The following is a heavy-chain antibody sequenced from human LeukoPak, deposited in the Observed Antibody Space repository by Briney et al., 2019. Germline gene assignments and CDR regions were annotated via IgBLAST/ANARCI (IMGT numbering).Heavy chain of an antibody. J-gene: IGHJ3*02. CDR3: ARDYDSSGYYNYGAFDI. CDR2: LYHSGST. CDR1: GGSISSYY. V-gene: IGHV4-59*01. Sequence: SETLSLTCTVSGGSISSYYWSWIRQPPGKGLEWIGSLYHSGSTYYNPSLKSRVTISVDTSKNQFSLKLSSVTAADTAVYYCARDYDSSGYYNYGAFDIWGQGTMVTVSS. D-gene: IGHD3-22*01.